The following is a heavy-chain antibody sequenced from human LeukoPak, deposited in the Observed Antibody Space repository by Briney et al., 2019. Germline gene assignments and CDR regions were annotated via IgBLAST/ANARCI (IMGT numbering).Heavy chain of an antibody. CDR2: ISWNSGSI. Sequence: GGSLRLSCAASGFTFDDYAMHWVRQAPGKGLEWVSGISWNSGSIGYADSVKGRFTISRDNAKNSLYLQMNSLRAEDTAVYYCARDVDTAMVRFRNWFDPWGQGTLVTVSS. CDR1: GFTFDDYA. CDR3: ARDVDTAMVRFRNWFDP. V-gene: IGHV3-9*01. J-gene: IGHJ5*02. D-gene: IGHD5-18*01.